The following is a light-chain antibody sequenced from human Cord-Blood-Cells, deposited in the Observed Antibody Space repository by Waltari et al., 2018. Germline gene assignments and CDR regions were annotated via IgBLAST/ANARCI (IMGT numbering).Light chain of an antibody. J-gene: IGLJ1*01. CDR1: SSDVGGYNY. CDR3: SSYTSSSTYV. CDR2: DVS. V-gene: IGLV2-14*01. Sequence: QSALTQPASVSGSPGQSITISCTGTSSDVGGYNYVSWYQQHPGKAPKLMMYDVSKRPSGVSNRFSVSKSANTASLTISGLQAEDESDYYCSSYTSSSTYVFGTGTKVTVL.